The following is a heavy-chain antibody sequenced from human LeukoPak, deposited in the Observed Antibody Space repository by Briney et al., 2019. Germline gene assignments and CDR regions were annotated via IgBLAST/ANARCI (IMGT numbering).Heavy chain of an antibody. CDR3: AKGGYQLLRSWFDP. CDR2: IRYDGRNK. Sequence: GGSLRLSCAASGFTFSSYGMHWVRQAPGKGLDWVAFIRYDGRNKYYSDSVKGRFTISRDNSKNTLYLQMNSLRAEDTAVYYCAKGGYQLLRSWFDPWGQGTLVTVSS. CDR1: GFTFSSYG. V-gene: IGHV3-30*02. J-gene: IGHJ5*02. D-gene: IGHD2-2*01.